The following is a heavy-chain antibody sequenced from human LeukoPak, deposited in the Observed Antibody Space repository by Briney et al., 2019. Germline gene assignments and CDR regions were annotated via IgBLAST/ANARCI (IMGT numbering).Heavy chain of an antibody. Sequence: SETLSLTCAVYGGSFSGYYWSWIRQPPGKGLEWIGEINHSGSTNYNPSLKSRVTISVDTSKNQFSLKLSSVTAADTAVYYCARGISGWYLSSFDYWGQGTLVTVSS. J-gene: IGHJ4*02. D-gene: IGHD6-19*01. CDR3: ARGISGWYLSSFDY. CDR2: INHSGST. CDR1: GGSFSGYY. V-gene: IGHV4-34*01.